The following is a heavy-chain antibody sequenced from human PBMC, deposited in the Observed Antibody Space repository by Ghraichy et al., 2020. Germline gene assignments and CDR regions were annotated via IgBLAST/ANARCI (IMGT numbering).Heavy chain of an antibody. CDR2: IIPIFGTA. V-gene: IGHV1-69*13. Sequence: SMKVSCKASGGTFTSYSISWVRQAPEQGLEWMGGIIPIFGTANYAQKFQGRVTITADESTSTAYMELSSLRSEDTAVYYCAREYSYDTSGYYFYYWGQGTRVTVSS. D-gene: IGHD3-22*01. CDR3: AREYSYDTSGYYFYY. J-gene: IGHJ4*02. CDR1: GGTFTSYS.